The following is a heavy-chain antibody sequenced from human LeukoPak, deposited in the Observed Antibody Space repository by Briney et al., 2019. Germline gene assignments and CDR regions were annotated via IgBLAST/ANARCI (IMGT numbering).Heavy chain of an antibody. V-gene: IGHV3-30*18. D-gene: IGHD5-18*01. CDR1: GFTFSSYG. J-gene: IGHJ6*02. CDR2: ISYDGSNK. Sequence: GGSLRLSCAASGFTFSSYGMHWGRQAPGKGLEWVAVISYDGSNKYYADSVKGRFTISRDNSKNTLYLQMNSLRAEDTAVYYCAKDRGYSYGYEAYYGMDVWGQGTTVTVSS. CDR3: AKDRGYSYGYEAYYGMDV.